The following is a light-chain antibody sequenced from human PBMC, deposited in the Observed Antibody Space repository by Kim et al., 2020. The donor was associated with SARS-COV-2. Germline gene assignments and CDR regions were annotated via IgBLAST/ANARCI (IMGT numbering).Light chain of an antibody. CDR2: GAS. CDR1: QSITSTY. J-gene: IGKJ1*01. V-gene: IGKV3-20*01. Sequence: SPGERATLSCRASQSITSTYSAWYQQIPGRATRLIIYGASNRASDIPDRFSGSGSGKDFTLTINRLEPEDFAVYYCQQYESPPCAFGQGTKVEVK. CDR3: QQYESPPCA.